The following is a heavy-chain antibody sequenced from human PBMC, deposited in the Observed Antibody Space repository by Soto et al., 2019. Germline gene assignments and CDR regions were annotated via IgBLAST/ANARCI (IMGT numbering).Heavy chain of an antibody. V-gene: IGHV3-48*02. D-gene: IGHD3-3*01. CDR3: ARDPGLRFLEWLPHPHLRAGFYYYGMDV. CDR2: ISSSSSTI. J-gene: IGHJ6*02. CDR1: GFTFSSYS. Sequence: HPGGSLRLSCAASGFTFSSYSMNWVRQAPGKGLEWVSYISSSSSTIYYADSVKGRFTISRDNAKNSLYLQMNSLRDEDTAVYYCARDPGLRFLEWLPHPHLRAGFYYYGMDVWGQGTTVTVSS.